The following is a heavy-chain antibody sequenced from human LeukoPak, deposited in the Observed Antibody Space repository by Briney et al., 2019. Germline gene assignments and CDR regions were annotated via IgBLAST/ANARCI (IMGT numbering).Heavy chain of an antibody. CDR1: GVTFSSYA. J-gene: IGHJ4*02. CDR3: ARGSPPDY. Sequence: GESLKISCAASGVTFSSYAMCWVRQAPGKGLEWVAVISYDESNKYYADSVKGRFTISRDNSKNTLYLQMNSLRAEDTAVYYCARGSPPDYWGQGALVTVSS. V-gene: IGHV3-30*04. CDR2: ISYDESNK.